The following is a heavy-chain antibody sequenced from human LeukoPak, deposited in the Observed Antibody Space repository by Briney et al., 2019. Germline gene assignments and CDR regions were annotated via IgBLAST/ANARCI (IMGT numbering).Heavy chain of an antibody. CDR3: ARGRPFRPAHYYDSSGSKNWFDP. CDR1: GFTFSSYA. V-gene: IGHV3-30-3*01. J-gene: IGHJ5*02. CDR2: ISYDGSNK. Sequence: GGSLRLSCAAFGFTFSSYAMHWVRQAPGKGLEWVAVISYDGSNKYYADSVKGRFTISRDNSKNTLYLQMNSLRAEDTAVYYCARGRPFRPAHYYDSSGSKNWFDPWGQGTLVTVSS. D-gene: IGHD3-22*01.